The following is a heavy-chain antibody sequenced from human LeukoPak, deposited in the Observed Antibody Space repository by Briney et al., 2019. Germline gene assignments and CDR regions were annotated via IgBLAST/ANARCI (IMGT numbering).Heavy chain of an antibody. V-gene: IGHV4-34*01. J-gene: IGHJ4*02. Sequence: SETLSLTCAVYGGSFSGYYWSWIRQPPGKGLEWIGEINHSGSTNYNPSLKSRVTISVDTSKSQFSLKLSSVTAADTAVYYCARGSMVAVAGTLVYWGQGTLVTVSS. CDR1: GGSFSGYY. CDR2: INHSGST. D-gene: IGHD6-19*01. CDR3: ARGSMVAVAGTLVY.